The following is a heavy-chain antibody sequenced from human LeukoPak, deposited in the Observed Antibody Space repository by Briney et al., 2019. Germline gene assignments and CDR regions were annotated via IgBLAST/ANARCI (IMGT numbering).Heavy chain of an antibody. CDR3: ARGGIAARLLDY. J-gene: IGHJ4*02. CDR1: GGSISSGGYY. Sequence: SEILSLTCTVSGGSISSGGYYWSWIRQHPGKGLEWIGYIYYSGSTYYNPSLKSRVTISVDTSKNQFSLKLSSVTAADTAVYYCARGGIAARLLDYWGQGTLVTVSS. CDR2: IYYSGST. D-gene: IGHD6-6*01. V-gene: IGHV4-31*03.